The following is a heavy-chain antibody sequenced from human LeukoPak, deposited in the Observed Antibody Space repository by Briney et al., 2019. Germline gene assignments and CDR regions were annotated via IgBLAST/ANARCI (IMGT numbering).Heavy chain of an antibody. CDR2: IYYSGST. CDR1: GGSISSGSYY. V-gene: IGHV4-39*01. D-gene: IGHD1-26*01. CDR3: ARGGSYYLGFDY. J-gene: IGHJ4*02. Sequence: SETLSLTCTVSGGSISSGSYYWGWIRQPPGKGLEWIGSIYYSGSTYYNPSLKSRVTISVDTSKNQFSLKLSSVTAADTAVYYCARGGSYYLGFDYWGQGTLVTVSS.